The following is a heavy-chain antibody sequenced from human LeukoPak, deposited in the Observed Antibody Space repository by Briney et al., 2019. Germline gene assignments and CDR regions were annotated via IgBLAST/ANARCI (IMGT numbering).Heavy chain of an antibody. J-gene: IGHJ4*02. V-gene: IGHV3-9*01. CDR2: ISWHSGSI. Sequence: GGSLRLSCAASGFTFDDYAMHWVRQAPGKGLEWVSGISWHSGSIGYADSVKGRFTISRDNAKNSLYLQMDSLRAEDTALYYCAKGHYDSSGYLDYWGQGTLVTVSS. CDR3: AKGHYDSSGYLDY. D-gene: IGHD3-22*01. CDR1: GFTFDDYA.